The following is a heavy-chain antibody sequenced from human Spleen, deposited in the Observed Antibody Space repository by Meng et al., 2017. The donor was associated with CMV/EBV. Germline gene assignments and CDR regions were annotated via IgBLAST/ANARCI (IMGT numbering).Heavy chain of an antibody. CDR1: GGSFSGYY. V-gene: IGHV4-34*01. CDR3: ARADYRSWYFDL. D-gene: IGHD4-11*01. J-gene: IGHJ2*01. CDR2: INHSGST. Sequence: TCAVYGGSFSGYYWSWIRQPPGKGLEWIGEINHSGSTNYNPSLKSRVTISVDTSKNQFSLKLSSVTAADTAVYYCARADYRSWYFDLWGRGTLVTVSS.